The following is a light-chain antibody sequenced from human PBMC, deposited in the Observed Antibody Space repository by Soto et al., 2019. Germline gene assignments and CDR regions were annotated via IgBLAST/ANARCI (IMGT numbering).Light chain of an antibody. Sequence: QSVLTQPPSASGTPGQRVTISCSGSSPNIGTNTVNWYQQVPGTAPKLLIYSDNQRPPGVPDRFSGSKSGTSASLAISGLQSEDGADYYCATWDDSLTGVVFGGGTKLTVL. J-gene: IGLJ2*01. CDR3: ATWDDSLTGVV. CDR2: SDN. CDR1: SPNIGTNT. V-gene: IGLV1-44*01.